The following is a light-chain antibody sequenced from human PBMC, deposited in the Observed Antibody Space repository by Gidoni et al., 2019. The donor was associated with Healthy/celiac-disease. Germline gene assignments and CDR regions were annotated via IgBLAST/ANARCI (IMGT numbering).Light chain of an antibody. CDR1: QSFLYSSNNKNY. V-gene: IGKV4-1*01. CDR2: WAS. Sequence: DIVMTQSPDSLAGSLGERATINCKSSQSFLYSSNNKNYLAWYQQKPGQPPKLLISWASTRESGVPDRFSGSGSGTDFTLTISSLQPEDFAVYYCQQYYSTPYTFGQGTKLEIK. J-gene: IGKJ2*01. CDR3: QQYYSTPYT.